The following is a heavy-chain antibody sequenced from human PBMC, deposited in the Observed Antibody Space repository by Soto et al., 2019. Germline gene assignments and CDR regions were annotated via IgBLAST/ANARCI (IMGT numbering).Heavy chain of an antibody. CDR1: GYTFTSYY. V-gene: IGHV1-46*03. Sequence: ASVKVSCKASGYTFTSYYMHWVRQAPGQGLEWMGIINPSGGSTSYAQKFQGRVTMTRDTSTSTVYMELSSLRSEDTAVYYCDRVHDYGDTHFVLAYWGQGTLVTVSS. J-gene: IGHJ4*02. CDR2: INPSGGST. D-gene: IGHD4-17*01. CDR3: DRVHDYGDTHFVLAY.